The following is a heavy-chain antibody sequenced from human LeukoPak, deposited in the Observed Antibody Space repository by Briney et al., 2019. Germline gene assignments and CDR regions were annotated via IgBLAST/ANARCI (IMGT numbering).Heavy chain of an antibody. CDR3: ARFGAAAGNNWFDP. CDR1: GGSFSGYY. J-gene: IGHJ5*02. Sequence: SETLSLTCAVYGGSFSGYYWSWIRQPPGKGLEWIGEINHSGSTNYNPSLKSRVTISVDTSKNQFSLKLSSVTAADTAVYYCARFGAAAGNNWFDPWGQGTLVTVSS. CDR2: INHSGST. D-gene: IGHD6-13*01. V-gene: IGHV4-34*01.